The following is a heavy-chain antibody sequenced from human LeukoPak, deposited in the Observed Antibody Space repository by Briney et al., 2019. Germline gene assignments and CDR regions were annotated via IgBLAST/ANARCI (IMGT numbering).Heavy chain of an antibody. Sequence: GGSLRLSCAASGFTFSSYWMYWVRQAPGKGLVWVSRINSDGSSTSYVDSVKGRFTISRDNAKNTLYLQMNSLRAEDTAVYYCARDLAPHFYLVGAIKEAIYYWGQGTLVTVSS. CDR3: ARDLAPHFYLVGAIKEAIYY. D-gene: IGHD1-26*01. V-gene: IGHV3-74*01. J-gene: IGHJ4*02. CDR1: GFTFSSYW. CDR2: INSDGSST.